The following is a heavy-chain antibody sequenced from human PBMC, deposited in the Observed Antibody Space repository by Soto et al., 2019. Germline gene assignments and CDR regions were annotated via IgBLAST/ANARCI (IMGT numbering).Heavy chain of an antibody. CDR3: ARGWDYDSTIDY. J-gene: IGHJ4*02. CDR2: IYHSGST. CDR1: GGSISSGGYS. V-gene: IGHV4-30-2*01. Sequence: PSETLSLTCVVSGGSISSGGYSWSWIRQPPGRGLEWLGYIYHSGSTYYNPSLKSRVTISVDRSKNQFSLKLSSVTAADTAVYYCARGWDYDSTIDYWGQGTLVTVSS. D-gene: IGHD3-22*01.